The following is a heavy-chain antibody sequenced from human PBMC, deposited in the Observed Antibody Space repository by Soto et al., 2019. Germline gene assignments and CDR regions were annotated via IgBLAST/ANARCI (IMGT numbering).Heavy chain of an antibody. J-gene: IGHJ2*01. CDR3: LRHYNRYLDA. V-gene: IGHV4-61*01. CDR1: YCSVNSGPNY. Sequence: XETLSITCPASYCSVNSGPNYRTWIRQPPGKGLEWIGYMYNSESTNYNPSLRSRLTISIDTSKNRLSLELTSVTAADTAVYFCLRHYNRYLDAWGRGTLVTVS. CDR2: MYNSEST. D-gene: IGHD3-9*01.